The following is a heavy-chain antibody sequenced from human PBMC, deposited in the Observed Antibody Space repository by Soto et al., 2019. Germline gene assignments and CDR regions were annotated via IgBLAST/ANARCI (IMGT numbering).Heavy chain of an antibody. V-gene: IGHV3-33*08. CDR2: ICHDGSNK. D-gene: IGHD3-3*01. Sequence: GGSLRLSCAASGFTFDNFWMHWVRQAPGEGLVWVSVICHDGSNKYYADSVKGRFTISRDNSKNTLYLQMTSLRAEDTAVYYCARDITIFGVVIDHYYYYYGMDVWGQGTTVTVSS. CDR1: GFTFDNFW. CDR3: ARDITIFGVVIDHYYYYYGMDV. J-gene: IGHJ6*02.